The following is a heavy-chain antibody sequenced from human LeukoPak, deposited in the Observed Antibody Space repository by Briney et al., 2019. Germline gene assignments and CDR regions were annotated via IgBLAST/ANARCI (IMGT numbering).Heavy chain of an antibody. Sequence: ASVKDSCKASGYPFTTYVISWLRQAPGQGLEWVGWISPYNGNTDYAQKLQGRVTITTDTSTSTANMQLRRLRSDDTAVYYCATLGQDYYDSSGYFWGQGTPLTVSS. CDR1: GYPFTTYV. CDR3: ATLGQDYYDSSGYF. CDR2: ISPYNGNT. D-gene: IGHD3-22*01. V-gene: IGHV1-18*01. J-gene: IGHJ4*02.